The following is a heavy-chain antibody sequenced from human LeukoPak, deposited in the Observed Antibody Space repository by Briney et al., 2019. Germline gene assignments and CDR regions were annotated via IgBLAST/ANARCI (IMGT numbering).Heavy chain of an antibody. V-gene: IGHV3-21*01. J-gene: IGHJ4*02. CDR1: GFTFSSYS. D-gene: IGHD6-19*01. CDR2: ISSSSSYI. Sequence: GGSLRLSCAASGFTFSSYSMNWVRQAPGKGLEWVSSISSSSSYIYYADSVKGRFTISRDNAKNSLYLQMNSLRAEDTAVHYCAKQWLVRGFGYWGQGTLVTVSS. CDR3: AKQWLVRGFGY.